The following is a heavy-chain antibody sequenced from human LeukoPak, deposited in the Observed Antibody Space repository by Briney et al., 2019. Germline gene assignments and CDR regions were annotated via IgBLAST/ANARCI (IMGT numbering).Heavy chain of an antibody. Sequence: SETLSLTCTVSGVSISSYYWSWIRQPPGKGLEWIGYIYYSGSTNYNPSLNSRVTISVDTSKNQFSLKLSSVTAADTAVYYCARAMDTAMVFDYWGQGTLVTVSS. J-gene: IGHJ4*02. CDR3: ARAMDTAMVFDY. CDR1: GVSISSYY. CDR2: IYYSGST. V-gene: IGHV4-59*01. D-gene: IGHD5-18*01.